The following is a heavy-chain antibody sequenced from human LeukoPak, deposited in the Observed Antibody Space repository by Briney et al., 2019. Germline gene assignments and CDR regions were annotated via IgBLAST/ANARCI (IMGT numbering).Heavy chain of an antibody. D-gene: IGHD6-13*01. J-gene: IGHJ4*02. CDR3: ARVTYSSSWYYFDY. V-gene: IGHV1-69*13. Sequence: ASVKVSCKASGGTFSSYAISWVRQAPGQGLEWMGGIILIFGTANYAQKFQGRVTITADESTSTAYMELSSLRSEDTAVYYCARVTYSSSWYYFDYWGQGTLVTVSS. CDR2: IILIFGTA. CDR1: GGTFSSYA.